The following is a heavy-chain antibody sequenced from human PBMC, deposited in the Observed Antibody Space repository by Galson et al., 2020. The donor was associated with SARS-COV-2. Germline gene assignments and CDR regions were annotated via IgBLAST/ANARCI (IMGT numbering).Heavy chain of an antibody. CDR1: GFTFSSYR. CDR3: AKDRTNWGMDV. Sequence: TGGSLRLTCAASGFTFSSYRMHWVRQAPGQGLAWVAVISYDGSNTYYADSVKGRFTISRDNSNNTLYLQMNSLRAEDTAVYYCAKDRTNWGMDVWGQETTVTVSS. J-gene: IGHJ6*02. D-gene: IGHD1-1*01. CDR2: ISYDGSNT. V-gene: IGHV3-30*18.